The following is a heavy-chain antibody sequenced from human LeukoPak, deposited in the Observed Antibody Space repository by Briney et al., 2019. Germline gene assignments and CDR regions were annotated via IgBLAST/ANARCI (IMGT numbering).Heavy chain of an antibody. J-gene: IGHJ4*02. V-gene: IGHV1-8*01. CDR3: ARDSEDIVVVPADY. CDR1: GYIFTSYD. D-gene: IGHD2-2*01. CDR2: MNPNSGNT. Sequence: ASVKVSCKASGYIFTSYDINWVRQATGQGLERMRWMNPNSGNTGYAQKFQGRITITRNTSISTAYMELSSLGSEDTAVYYCARDSEDIVVVPADYWGQGTLVTVSS.